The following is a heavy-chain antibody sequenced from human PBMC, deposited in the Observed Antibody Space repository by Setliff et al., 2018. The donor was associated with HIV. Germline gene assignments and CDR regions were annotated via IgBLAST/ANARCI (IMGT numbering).Heavy chain of an antibody. CDR1: GFTFSSYA. D-gene: IGHD6-13*01. J-gene: IGHJ4*02. Sequence: ASGFTFSSYAMSWVRQAPGKGLQWVSAMSGSGANAYYADSVKGRFTVSRDNSKNTLYLHMNSLRAEDTAVYHCVRDTEVSSGWSFDYWGQGTLVTVSP. CDR3: VRDTEVSSGWSFDY. V-gene: IGHV3-23*01. CDR2: MSGSGANA.